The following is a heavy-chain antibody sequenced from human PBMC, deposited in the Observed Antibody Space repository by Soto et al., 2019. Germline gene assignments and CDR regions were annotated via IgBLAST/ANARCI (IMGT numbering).Heavy chain of an antibody. J-gene: IGHJ6*02. CDR3: AGVTWFRAMDV. CDR2: TYCRSKWNN. CDR1: WASFSSDIAA. D-gene: IGHD3-10*01. Sequence: SQPLSLTCSISWASFSSDIAACNWIRQSPSRGLEWLGRTYCRSKWNNDYGLSVKSRITINPDTSKNQFSLHLHSVTPEDTAVYYCAGVTWFRAMDVWGQGTPVTVSS. V-gene: IGHV6-1*01.